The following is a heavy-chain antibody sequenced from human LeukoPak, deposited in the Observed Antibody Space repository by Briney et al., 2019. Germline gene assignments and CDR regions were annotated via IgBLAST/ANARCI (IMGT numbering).Heavy chain of an antibody. CDR3: ARDSRGYCSSTSCSREGGY. CDR1: GGSISSYY. Sequence: SETLSLTCTVSGGSISSYYWSWIRQPPGKGLEWIGYIYYSGSTNYNPSLKSRVTISVDTSKNQFSLKLSSVTAADTAVYYCARDSRGYCSSTSCSREGGYWGQGTLVTVSS. J-gene: IGHJ4*02. CDR2: IYYSGST. V-gene: IGHV4-59*12. D-gene: IGHD2-2*01.